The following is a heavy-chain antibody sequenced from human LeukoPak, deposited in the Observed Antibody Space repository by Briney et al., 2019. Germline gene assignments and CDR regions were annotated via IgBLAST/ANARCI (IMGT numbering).Heavy chain of an antibody. Sequence: PGGSLRLSCAASGFTFSSYAMSWVRQAPGKGLEWVSAISGSGGSTYYVDSVKGRFTISRDNSKNTLYLQMNSLRAEDTAVYYCAKYPKLYYYDSSGYSDYWGQGTLVTVSS. J-gene: IGHJ4*02. CDR3: AKYPKLYYYDSSGYSDY. V-gene: IGHV3-23*01. CDR2: ISGSGGST. CDR1: GFTFSSYA. D-gene: IGHD3-22*01.